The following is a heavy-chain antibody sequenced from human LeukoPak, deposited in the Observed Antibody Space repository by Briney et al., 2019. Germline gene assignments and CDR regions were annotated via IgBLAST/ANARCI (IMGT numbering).Heavy chain of an antibody. Sequence: GSLRLSCAASGFTFSSYAMSWIRQPPGKGLEWIGEINHSGSTNYNPSLKSRVTISVDTSKNQFSLKLSSVTAADTAVYYCARVVKWRDAFDIWGQGTMVTVSS. D-gene: IGHD1-26*01. CDR3: ARVVKWRDAFDI. CDR2: INHSGST. CDR1: GFTFSSYA. V-gene: IGHV4-34*01. J-gene: IGHJ3*02.